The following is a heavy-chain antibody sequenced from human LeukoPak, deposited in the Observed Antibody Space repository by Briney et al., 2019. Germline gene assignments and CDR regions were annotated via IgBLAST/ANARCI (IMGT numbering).Heavy chain of an antibody. Sequence: ASVKVSCKASGYTFSRYAINWVRQAPGQGLEWMGWISGYNGYTKNVQKFQGRVTMTTDTSTSTAYMELRSLRSDDTAVYFCARGQPNRLLWVGELLSNINPFDYWGQGTLVTASS. V-gene: IGHV1-18*01. CDR3: ARGQPNRLLWVGELLSNINPFDY. CDR2: ISGYNGYT. CDR1: GYTFSRYA. J-gene: IGHJ4*02. D-gene: IGHD3-10*01.